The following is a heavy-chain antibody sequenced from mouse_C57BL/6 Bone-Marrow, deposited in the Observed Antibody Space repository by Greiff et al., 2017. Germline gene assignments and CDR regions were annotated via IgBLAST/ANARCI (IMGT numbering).Heavy chain of an antibody. CDR1: GYTFTSYW. J-gene: IGHJ1*03. CDR2: IDPISGGT. Sequence: VQLQQPGAELVKPGASVKLSCKASGYTFTSYWMHWVKQRPGRGLEWIGRIDPISGGTKYNEKFKSKATLTVDKPSSTAYMQLSTLTYTDSEVYAGAKWDVDGNYGNFEVWGTGTTVTVSS. CDR3: AKWDVDGNYGNFEV. D-gene: IGHD2-1*01. V-gene: IGHV1-72*01.